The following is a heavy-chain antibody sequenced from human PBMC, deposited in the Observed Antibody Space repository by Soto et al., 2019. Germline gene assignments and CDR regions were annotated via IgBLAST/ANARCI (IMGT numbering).Heavy chain of an antibody. Sequence: GSGPTLVNPTQTLTLSCTFSGFSLSSSGMCVSWIRQPPGKALEWLALIDWDDDKYYSTSLKTRLTISKDTSKNQVVLRMTNVDPVDTATYYCARIAEQLGLLYAFDIWGQGTMVTVSS. D-gene: IGHD6-13*01. CDR3: ARIAEQLGLLYAFDI. V-gene: IGHV2-70*01. J-gene: IGHJ3*02. CDR1: GFSLSSSGMC. CDR2: IDWDDDK.